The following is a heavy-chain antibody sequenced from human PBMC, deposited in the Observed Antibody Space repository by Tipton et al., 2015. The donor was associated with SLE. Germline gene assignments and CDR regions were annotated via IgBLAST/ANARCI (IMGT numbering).Heavy chain of an antibody. CDR3: ARVPVDGYSSSWYANYYYYYYMDV. V-gene: IGHV4-59*12. CDR2: IYYSGST. Sequence: TLSLTCTVSGGSISSYYWSWIRQPPGKGLEWIGYIYYSGSTYYNSSLKSRVTISVDTSKNQFSPKLSSVTAADTAVYYCARVPVDGYSSSWYANYYYYYYMDVWGKGTTVTVSS. CDR1: GGSISSYY. D-gene: IGHD6-13*01. J-gene: IGHJ6*03.